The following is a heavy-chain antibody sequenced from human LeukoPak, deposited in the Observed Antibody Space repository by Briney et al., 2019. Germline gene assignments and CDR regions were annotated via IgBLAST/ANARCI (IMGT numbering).Heavy chain of an antibody. CDR1: GFTFSSYA. V-gene: IGHV3-23*01. CDR3: ANGCSIAVATPLDY. J-gene: IGHJ4*02. Sequence: GGSLRLSCAASGFTFSSYAMSWVRQAPGKGLEWVSGITGSGGSTYYADSVKGRFTISRDNSKNTLYLQMNSLRAEDTAVYYCANGCSIAVATPLDYWGQGTLVTVSS. D-gene: IGHD6-19*01. CDR2: ITGSGGST.